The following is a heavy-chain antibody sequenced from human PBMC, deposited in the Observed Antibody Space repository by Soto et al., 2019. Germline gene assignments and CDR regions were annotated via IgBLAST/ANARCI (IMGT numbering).Heavy chain of an antibody. D-gene: IGHD3-10*01. V-gene: IGHV3-48*02. CDR1: GFTFSSYS. J-gene: IGHJ4*02. Sequence: GGSLRLSCAASGFTFSSYSMYWVRQAPGKGLEWVSYISSSSSTIYYADSVKGRFTISRDNAKNSLYLQMNSLRDEDTAVYYCARVLLWFGEYRGPSDYWGQGTLVTVSS. CDR3: ARVLLWFGEYRGPSDY. CDR2: ISSSSSTI.